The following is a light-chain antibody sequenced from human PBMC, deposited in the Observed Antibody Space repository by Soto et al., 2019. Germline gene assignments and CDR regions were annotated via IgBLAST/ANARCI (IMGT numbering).Light chain of an antibody. CDR1: SSDVGGYNY. Sequence: QSALTQPASVSGSPGQSVTISCTGTSSDVGGYNYVSWYQQHPGKAPKVMIYDVSNRPSGVSNRFSGSKSGNTASLTISGLQAEHEADYYCSSYTSSNTLYVFGTGTKVTVL. CDR3: SSYTSSNTLYV. CDR2: DVS. V-gene: IGLV2-14*01. J-gene: IGLJ1*01.